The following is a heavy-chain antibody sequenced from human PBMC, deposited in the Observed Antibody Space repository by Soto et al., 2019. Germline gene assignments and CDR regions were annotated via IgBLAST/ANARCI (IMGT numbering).Heavy chain of an antibody. Sequence: PSETLSLTCAVYGGSFSGYYWSWIRQPPGKGLEWIGEINHGGSTNYFPSLKSRVTISLDTSKNQFSLKLSSVTAADTAVYYCARAAEPGDYYGMDVWGQGTTVTVS. V-gene: IGHV4-34*01. CDR1: GGSFSGYY. CDR2: INHGGST. J-gene: IGHJ6*02. D-gene: IGHD4-17*01. CDR3: ARAAEPGDYYGMDV.